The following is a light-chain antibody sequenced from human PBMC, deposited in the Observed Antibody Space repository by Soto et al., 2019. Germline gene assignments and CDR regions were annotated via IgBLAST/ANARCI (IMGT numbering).Light chain of an antibody. CDR1: QHISTD. Sequence: DIQMTQSPSSLSASVGDRVTITCQASQHISTDLDWYQQKPGKAPELLIYDASSLVTGVPSRFSGSGSGTDFTFTISSLQPEDTATYYCQQYDALPSTFGPGTKVEIK. J-gene: IGKJ1*01. V-gene: IGKV1-33*01. CDR3: QQYDALPST. CDR2: DAS.